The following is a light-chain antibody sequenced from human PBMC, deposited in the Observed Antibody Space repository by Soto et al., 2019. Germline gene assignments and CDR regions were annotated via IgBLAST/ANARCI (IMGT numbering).Light chain of an antibody. CDR3: QQYGSSSIT. CDR2: AAS. J-gene: IGKJ5*01. Sequence: DIQMTQSPSSLSASVGDRVTTACRASQSISSYLNWYQQKPGKAPKLLIYAASSLQSGVPSRFSGSGSGTDFTLTISRLEPEDFAVYYCQQYGSSSITFGQGTRLEIK. V-gene: IGKV1-39*01. CDR1: QSISSY.